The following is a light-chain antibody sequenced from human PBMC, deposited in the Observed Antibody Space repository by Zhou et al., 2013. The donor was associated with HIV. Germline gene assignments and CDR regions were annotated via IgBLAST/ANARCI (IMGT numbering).Light chain of an antibody. J-gene: IGKJ3*01. CDR3: QQYGGSPVT. V-gene: IGKV3-20*01. Sequence: ENVLTQSPGTLSLSPGERATLSCRASQSVSSNYLAWYQQKPGQAPRLLIYGTSSRATGIPDRFSGSGSGTDFTLTISRLEPEDFAVYYCQQYGGSPVTFGPGTKVDVK. CDR2: GTS. CDR1: QSVSSNY.